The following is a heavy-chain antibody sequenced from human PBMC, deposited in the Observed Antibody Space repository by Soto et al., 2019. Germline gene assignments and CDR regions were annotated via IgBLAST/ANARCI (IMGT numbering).Heavy chain of an antibody. V-gene: IGHV1-3*01. Sequence: ASVKVSCKASGYTLSAYAMHWVRQAPGQGLEWMGWMHGGKGDTIYSQKFQGRVTLTQDTFANIAYMELSSLISEDTAVYYCARNRRGSYTDYWGQGTLVTVSS. CDR1: GYTLSAYA. J-gene: IGHJ4*02. CDR2: MHGGKGDT. CDR3: ARNRRGSYTDY. D-gene: IGHD1-26*01.